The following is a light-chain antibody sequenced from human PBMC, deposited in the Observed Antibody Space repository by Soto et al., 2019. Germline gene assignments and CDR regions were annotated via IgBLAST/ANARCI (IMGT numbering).Light chain of an antibody. V-gene: IGKV3-15*01. CDR1: QSVSSN. Sequence: EIVMTQSPATLSVSPGERATLSCRASQSVSSNLAWYQQKPGQAPRLLIYGASTRATGIPARFSGSGSGTEFTLTISSLQSEDFAVYYCQQYNNLPPWPFGQGNKVAIK. J-gene: IGKJ1*01. CDR3: QQYNNLPPWP. CDR2: GAS.